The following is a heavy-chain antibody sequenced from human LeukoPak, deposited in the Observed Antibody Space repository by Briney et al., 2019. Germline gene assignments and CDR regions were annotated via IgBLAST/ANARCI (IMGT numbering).Heavy chain of an antibody. V-gene: IGHV4-34*01. CDR2: INHSGST. CDR1: GGSFSGYY. D-gene: IGHD3-10*01. Sequence: PSETLSLTCAVYGGSFSGYYWSWIRQPPGKGLEWIGEINHSGSTNYNPSLKSRVTISVDPSKNQFSLKLSSVTAADTAVYYCARGVRNYYGSGSYYLRAYYFDYWGQGTLVTVSS. CDR3: ARGVRNYYGSGSYYLRAYYFDY. J-gene: IGHJ4*02.